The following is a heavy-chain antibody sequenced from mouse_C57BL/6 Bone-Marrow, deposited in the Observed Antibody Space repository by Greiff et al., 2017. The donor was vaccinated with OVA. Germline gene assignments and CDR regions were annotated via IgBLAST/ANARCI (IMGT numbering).Heavy chain of an antibody. Sequence: QVQLQQPGAELVKPGASVKLSCKASGYTFTSYWMQWVKQRPGQGLEWIGEIDPSDRYTNYNQKFKGKATLTVDKSSSTAYMQLSSLTSEDSAVYYCARGHGNYVFDYWGQGTTLTVSS. CDR3: ARGHGNYVFDY. CDR1: GYTFTSYW. D-gene: IGHD2-1*01. CDR2: IDPSDRYT. V-gene: IGHV1-50*01. J-gene: IGHJ2*01.